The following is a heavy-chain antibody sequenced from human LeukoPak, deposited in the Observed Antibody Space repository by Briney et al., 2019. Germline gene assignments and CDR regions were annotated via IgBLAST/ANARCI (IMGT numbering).Heavy chain of an antibody. Sequence: SETLSLTCTVSGGSISSSSYYWGWIRQPPGKGLEWIGSIYYSGSTYYNPSLKSRVTISVDTSKNQFSLKLSSVTAADTAVYYCAGEYYYGSGSYFNWFDPWGQGTLVTVSS. CDR2: IYYSGST. D-gene: IGHD3-10*01. J-gene: IGHJ5*02. CDR3: AGEYYYGSGSYFNWFDP. CDR1: GGSISSSSYY. V-gene: IGHV4-39*07.